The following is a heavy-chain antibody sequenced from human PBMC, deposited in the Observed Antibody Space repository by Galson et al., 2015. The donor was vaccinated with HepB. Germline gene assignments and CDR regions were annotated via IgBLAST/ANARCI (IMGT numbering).Heavy chain of an antibody. J-gene: IGHJ5*02. D-gene: IGHD2/OR15-2a*01. Sequence: SLRLSCAASTFIFSTYSMNWVRQAPGKGLEWVSYISGSGSSTIFYANSVKGRFTISRDNAKNSVYLQMSSLRAEDTAVYYCARATLTWFDPWGQGTLVTVSS. CDR3: ARATLTWFDP. V-gene: IGHV3-48*04. CDR2: ISGSGSSTI. CDR1: TFIFSTYS.